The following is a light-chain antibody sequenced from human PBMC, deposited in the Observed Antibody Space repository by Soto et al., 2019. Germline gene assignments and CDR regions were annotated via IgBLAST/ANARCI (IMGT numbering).Light chain of an antibody. CDR3: CSYAGSSTFYV. V-gene: IGLV2-23*01. CDR1: SSDVGSYNL. Sequence: VLTQPASVSGSPGQSITISCTGTSSDVGSYNLVSWYQQYPGKAPKLMIYGGSKRPSGVSNRFSGSKSGNTASLTISGLQAEDEADYYCCSYAGSSTFYVFGTGTKVTVL. CDR2: GGS. J-gene: IGLJ1*01.